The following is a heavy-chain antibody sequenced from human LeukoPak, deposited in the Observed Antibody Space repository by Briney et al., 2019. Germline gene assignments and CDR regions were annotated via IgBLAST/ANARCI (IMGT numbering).Heavy chain of an antibody. J-gene: IGHJ4*02. CDR2: INEGGSEE. CDR3: ARGRAAAFDN. D-gene: IGHD6-13*01. V-gene: IGHV3-7*03. Sequence: GGSLRLSCAASGFTFSNYWMCWVRQAPGKGLEWVANINEGGSEEYYVDSVKGRFTISRDNAENSLCLQMNSLRGEDTAVYYCARGRAAAFDNWGQGTLVTVSS. CDR1: GFTFSNYW.